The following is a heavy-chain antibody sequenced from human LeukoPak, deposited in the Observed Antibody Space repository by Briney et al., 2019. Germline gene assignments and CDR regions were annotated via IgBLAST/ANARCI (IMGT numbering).Heavy chain of an antibody. D-gene: IGHD2-2*01. Sequence: ASAKVSCKASGYTFTDYYMHWVRQAPGQGFEWMGWINPNDGDTNYAQKFQGRVTMTRDTSISTAHTEVSRLRSDDTAVYYCARANFLYCSSSTCLFDYWGQGTLVTVSS. J-gene: IGHJ4*02. V-gene: IGHV1-2*02. CDR1: GYTFTDYY. CDR3: ARANFLYCSSSTCLFDY. CDR2: INPNDGDT.